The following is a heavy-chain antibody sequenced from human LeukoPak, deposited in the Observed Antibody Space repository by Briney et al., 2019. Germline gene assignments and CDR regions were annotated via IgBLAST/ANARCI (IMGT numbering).Heavy chain of an antibody. D-gene: IGHD3-10*01. V-gene: IGHV3-66*02. Sequence: QSGGFLRLSCAASGFTVSNDYMAWVRQAPGRGLEWVSLIYGDGTTFYTDSVKGRFTISRDNFKNTLYLQMSSLRPEDTALYYCARDRAGAQSWVALDPWGQGTLVTVSS. CDR1: GFTVSNDY. CDR3: ARDRAGAQSWVALDP. J-gene: IGHJ5*02. CDR2: IYGDGTT.